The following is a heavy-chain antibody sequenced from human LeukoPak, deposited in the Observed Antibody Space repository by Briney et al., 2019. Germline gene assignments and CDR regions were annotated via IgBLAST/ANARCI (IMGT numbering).Heavy chain of an antibody. J-gene: IGHJ4*02. D-gene: IGHD3-9*01. CDR2: IIPIFGTA. CDR3: ARGHDILTGFDY. CDR1: GGTSSSYA. Sequence: GASVKVSCKASGGTSSSYAISWVRQAPGQGLEWMGGIIPIFGTANYAQKFQGRVTITADESTSTAYMELSSLRSEDTAVYYCARGHDILTGFDYWGQGTLVTVSS. V-gene: IGHV1-69*13.